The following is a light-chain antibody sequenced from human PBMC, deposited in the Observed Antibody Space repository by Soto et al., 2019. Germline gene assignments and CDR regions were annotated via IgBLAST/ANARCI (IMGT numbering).Light chain of an antibody. Sequence: EIVLTQSPGTLSLSPGERATLSCRASQSVSSSYLAWYQQKPGQAPRLLVYGASSRATGIPARFSGSGSETDFTLTISSLEPEDFAVYYCQQRNNWPPGITFGQGTRLETK. J-gene: IGKJ5*01. CDR1: QSVSSSY. CDR2: GAS. CDR3: QQRNNWPPGIT. V-gene: IGKV3D-20*02.